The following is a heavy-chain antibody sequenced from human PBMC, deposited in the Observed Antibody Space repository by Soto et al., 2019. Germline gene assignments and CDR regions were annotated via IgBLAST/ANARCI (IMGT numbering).Heavy chain of an antibody. CDR2: MNPNTGGT. CDR1: GYNFIDYY. D-gene: IGHD3-9*01. CDR3: ARDLTIVVAAISYYGMDV. J-gene: IGHJ6*02. V-gene: IGHV1-2*02. Sequence: ASVKVSCKASGYNFIDYYIHWVRQAPGQGLEWMGWMNPNTGGTNAAQKFRGRVVMTRDTSTSTAFMELNSLKSDDAAVYYCARDLTIVVAAISYYGMDVWGQGTTVTVSS.